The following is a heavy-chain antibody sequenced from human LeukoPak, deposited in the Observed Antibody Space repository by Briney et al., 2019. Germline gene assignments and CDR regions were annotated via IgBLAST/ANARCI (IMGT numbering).Heavy chain of an antibody. V-gene: IGHV1-2*02. CDR2: INPNSGGT. CDR1: GYTFTGYY. Sequence: ASVKVSCKASGYTFTGYYMHWVRQAPGQGLEWMGWINPNSGGTNYAQKFQGRVTMTRDTSISTAYMELSRLRSDDTAVYYCARDYSSSPADDYWGQGTLVTVSS. J-gene: IGHJ4*02. CDR3: ARDYSSSPADDY. D-gene: IGHD6-13*01.